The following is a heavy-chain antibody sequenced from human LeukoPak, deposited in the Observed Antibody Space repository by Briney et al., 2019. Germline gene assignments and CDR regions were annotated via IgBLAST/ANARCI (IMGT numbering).Heavy chain of an antibody. D-gene: IGHD5-18*01. CDR1: GGSINSDTHY. CDR3: GRHGGNSYGFLFFDN. V-gene: IGHV4-39*01. Sequence: SETLSLTCDVSGGSINSDTHYWGWVRQPPGKGLKWIGSILSTGNTFYEPSLKSRVTISVDTSKNQFSLKMNFETAADTAVYYCGRHGGNSYGFLFFDNWGQGTLVTASS. CDR2: ILSTGNT. J-gene: IGHJ4*02.